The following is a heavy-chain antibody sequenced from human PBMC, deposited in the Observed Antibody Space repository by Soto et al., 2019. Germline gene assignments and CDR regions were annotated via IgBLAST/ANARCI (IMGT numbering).Heavy chain of an antibody. Sequence: ASVKVSFKASGYTFTSYGISWVRQAPGQGLEWMGWISAYNGSTNYAQKLQGRVTMTTDTSTSTAYMELRSLRSDDTAVYYCARDXNYYGSGSPTPYDAFDIWGQGTMVTVSS. D-gene: IGHD3-10*01. CDR2: ISAYNGST. J-gene: IGHJ3*02. CDR1: GYTFTSYG. CDR3: ARDXNYYGSGSPTPYDAFDI. V-gene: IGHV1-18*04.